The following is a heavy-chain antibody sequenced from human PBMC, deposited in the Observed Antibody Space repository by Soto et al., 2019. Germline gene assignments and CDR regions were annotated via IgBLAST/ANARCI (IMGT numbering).Heavy chain of an antibody. Sequence: AASVKVSCKASGYTFTGYYMHWVRQAPGQGLEWMGWINPNSGGTNYAQKFQGRVTMTRDTSISTAYMELSRLRSDDTAVYYCARAHGSYYPINYFDYWGQGTLVTVSS. CDR1: GYTFTGYY. CDR2: INPNSGGT. V-gene: IGHV1-2*02. CDR3: ARAHGSYYPINYFDY. J-gene: IGHJ4*02. D-gene: IGHD1-26*01.